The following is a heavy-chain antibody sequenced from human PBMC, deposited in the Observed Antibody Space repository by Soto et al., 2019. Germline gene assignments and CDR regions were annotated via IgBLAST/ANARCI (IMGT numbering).Heavy chain of an antibody. CDR2: ISPYTGNT. J-gene: IGHJ6*02. CDR1: GYIFINYG. V-gene: IGHV1-18*01. Sequence: QVQLVQSGDEVKTPGASVKVSSKAAGYIFINYGIAWVRQAPRQGLEWMGWISPYTGNTHSASKVQGRLTMTTDTSTSTAYMDLGSLTSDDTAVYYCVMVDNYVTPTPQDVWGQGTTVTVSS. D-gene: IGHD3-16*01. CDR3: VMVDNYVTPTPQDV.